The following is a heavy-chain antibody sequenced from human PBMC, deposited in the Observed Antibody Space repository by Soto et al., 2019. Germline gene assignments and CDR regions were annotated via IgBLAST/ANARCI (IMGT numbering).Heavy chain of an antibody. D-gene: IGHD2-2*02. CDR2: IYSSGST. CDR3: ARVSSYTQPVFDY. Sequence: GGSLRLSCAASGFTVSNNYMTWVRQAPGKGLEWVSFIYSSGSTYYADSVKGRFTISRDNFKNTLYLQMNSLRAEDTAVYYCARVSSYTQPVFDYWGLGTLVTVSS. J-gene: IGHJ4*02. V-gene: IGHV3-53*01. CDR1: GFTVSNNY.